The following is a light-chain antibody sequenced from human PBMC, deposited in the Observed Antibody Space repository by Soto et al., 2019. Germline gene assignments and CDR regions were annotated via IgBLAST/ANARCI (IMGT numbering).Light chain of an antibody. Sequence: DIQMTQSPSSLSAAVGDRVTITCQASRDITNYLTWYQQKPGKAPKLLIYDASKLDAGVPSRFSGSGSGTDFTFTISSLQPEDIATYYCQQYDNVLPQGTFGQGTKVDIK. CDR3: QQYDNVLPQGT. CDR1: RDITNY. J-gene: IGKJ2*01. CDR2: DAS. V-gene: IGKV1-33*01.